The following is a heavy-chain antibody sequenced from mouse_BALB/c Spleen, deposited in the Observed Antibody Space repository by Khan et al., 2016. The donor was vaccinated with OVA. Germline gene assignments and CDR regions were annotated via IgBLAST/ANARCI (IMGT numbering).Heavy chain of an antibody. D-gene: IGHD2-10*01. Sequence: QIQLVQSGPELKKPGETVKISCKASGYSFTNYGMNWVKQSPGKALKWMGWINPYTGKPTYADDFKGRFASSLETSASTAYLQINNLNNADSATYIGARAPYFSYTLDHWGQGTSFTVSS. CDR2: INPYTGKP. J-gene: IGHJ4*01. CDR3: ARAPYFSYTLDH. CDR1: GYSFTNYG. V-gene: IGHV9-3-1*01.